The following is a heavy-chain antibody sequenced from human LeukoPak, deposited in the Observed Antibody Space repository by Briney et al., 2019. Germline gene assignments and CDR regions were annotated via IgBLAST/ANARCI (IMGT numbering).Heavy chain of an antibody. Sequence: ASVKVSCKASGYTFTSYAMNWVRQAPGQGLEWMGWISAYNGNTNYAQKLQGRVTMTTDTSTSTAYMELRSLRSDDTAVYYCAKTMEELLDYWGQGTLVTVSS. CDR2: ISAYNGNT. V-gene: IGHV1-18*01. D-gene: IGHD1-7*01. CDR1: GYTFTSYA. J-gene: IGHJ4*02. CDR3: AKTMEELLDY.